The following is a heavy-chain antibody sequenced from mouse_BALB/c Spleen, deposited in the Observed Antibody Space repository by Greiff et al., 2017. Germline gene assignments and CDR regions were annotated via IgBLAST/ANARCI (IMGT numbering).Heavy chain of an antibody. J-gene: IGHJ3*01. Sequence: EVQLVESGGGLVQPGGSLKLSCAASGFTFSSYGMSWVRQTPDKRLELVATINSNGGSTYYPDSVKGRFTISRDNAKNTLYLQMSSLKSEDTAMYYCARDRYDSWFAYWGQGTLVTVSA. CDR2: INSNGGST. V-gene: IGHV5-6-3*01. D-gene: IGHD2-14*01. CDR3: ARDRYDSWFAY. CDR1: GFTFSSYG.